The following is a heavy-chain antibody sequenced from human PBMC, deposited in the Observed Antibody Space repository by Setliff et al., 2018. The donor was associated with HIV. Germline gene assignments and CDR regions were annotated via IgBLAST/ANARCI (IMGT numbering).Heavy chain of an antibody. V-gene: IGHV1-18*01. CDR1: GYTFTIYD. CDR3: ARGVQLWSDY. J-gene: IGHJ4*02. D-gene: IGHD5-18*01. Sequence: ASVKVSCKASGYTFTIYDITWVRQAPGQGLEWMGWISAYNGNTNYAQKLQGRVTMTTDTSTSTAYMELSSLRSGDTAVYYCARGVQLWSDYWGQGTLVTVSS. CDR2: ISAYNGNT.